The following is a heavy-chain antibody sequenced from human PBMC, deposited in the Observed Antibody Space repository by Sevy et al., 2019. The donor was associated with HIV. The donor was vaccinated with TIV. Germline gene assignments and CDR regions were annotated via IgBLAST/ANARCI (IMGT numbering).Heavy chain of an antibody. D-gene: IGHD2-8*01. Sequence: GGSLRLSCSASGFTFSSYAMHWVRQAPGKGLEYVSAISSNGGSTYYADSVKGRFTISRDNSKNTLYLQMSSLRAEDTAAYYCVKDRYCTNGVCFVFDYWGQGTLVTVSS. J-gene: IGHJ4*02. CDR3: VKDRYCTNGVCFVFDY. CDR2: ISSNGGST. CDR1: GFTFSSYA. V-gene: IGHV3-64D*06.